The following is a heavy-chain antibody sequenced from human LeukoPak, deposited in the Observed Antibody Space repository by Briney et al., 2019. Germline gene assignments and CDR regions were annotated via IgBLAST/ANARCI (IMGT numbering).Heavy chain of an antibody. J-gene: IGHJ4*02. Sequence: PGGSLRLSCAASGFTFSSYSMNWVRQAPGKGLEWVSYISSSSSTIYYADSVKGRFTISRDNAKNSLYLQMNSLRDEDTAVYYCAKNSYYYNSGFYYDYWGQGTLVTVSS. D-gene: IGHD3-22*01. CDR2: ISSSSSTI. CDR1: GFTFSSYS. CDR3: AKNSYYYNSGFYYDY. V-gene: IGHV3-48*02.